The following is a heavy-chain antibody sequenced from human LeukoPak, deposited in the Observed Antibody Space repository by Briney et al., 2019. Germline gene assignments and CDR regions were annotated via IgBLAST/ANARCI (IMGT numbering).Heavy chain of an antibody. CDR2: IYHSGST. Sequence: TPSETLSLTCAVSGVSISSSYWWSRVRQPPGGGLEWIGEIYHSGSTNYNPSLKSRVTISVDKYKNHFSLKLSSVTAADTAVYYCARDALNDSSGLHAFDIWGQGTMVTVSS. D-gene: IGHD3-22*01. V-gene: IGHV4-4*02. J-gene: IGHJ3*02. CDR1: GVSISSSYW. CDR3: ARDALNDSSGLHAFDI.